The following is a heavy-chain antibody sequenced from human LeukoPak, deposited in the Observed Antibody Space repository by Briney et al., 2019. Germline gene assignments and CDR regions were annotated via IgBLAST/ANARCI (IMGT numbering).Heavy chain of an antibody. V-gene: IGHV1-2*02. CDR2: INPNSGGT. D-gene: IGHD6-19*01. CDR3: ARDRRIAVAGTGMDY. CDR1: GYTFTGYY. J-gene: IGHJ4*02. Sequence: GASVKVSCKASGYTFTGYYMHWVRQAPGQGLEWMGWINPNSGGTNYAQKFQGRVTMTRDTSISTAYMELSRLRSDDTAVYYCARDRRIAVAGTGMDYWGQGTLVTVS.